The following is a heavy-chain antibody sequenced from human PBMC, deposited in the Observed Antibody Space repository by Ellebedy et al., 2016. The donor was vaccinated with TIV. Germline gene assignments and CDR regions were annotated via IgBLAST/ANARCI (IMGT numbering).Heavy chain of an antibody. D-gene: IGHD4-23*01. V-gene: IGHV3-22*01. CDR3: SRSYGGNSESDY. CDR2: IRRRAYGATT. J-gene: IGHJ4*02. CDR1: GFIFSDYY. Sequence: GGSLRLXXAASGFIFSDYYMSWFRRAPGKGLEWLGFIRRRAYGATTQYAASVKGRFSISRTDSYRIAYLQMDSLNTEDTAMYYCSRSYGGNSESDYWGRGTLVTVSS.